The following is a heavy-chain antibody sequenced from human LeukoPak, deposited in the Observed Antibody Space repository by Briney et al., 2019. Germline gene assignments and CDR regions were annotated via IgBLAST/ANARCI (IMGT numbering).Heavy chain of an antibody. J-gene: IGHJ4*02. Sequence: PGGSLRLSCAASGFTFSSYEMNWVRQAPGKGLEWVSYSSSSSATKYYADSVKGRFTISRDNAKNSLYLQMNSLRDEDTAVYFCARDPGHSSVGESKHNDYWGQGTLVTVSS. V-gene: IGHV3-48*02. D-gene: IGHD3-10*01. CDR2: SSSSSATK. CDR1: GFTFSSYE. CDR3: ARDPGHSSVGESKHNDY.